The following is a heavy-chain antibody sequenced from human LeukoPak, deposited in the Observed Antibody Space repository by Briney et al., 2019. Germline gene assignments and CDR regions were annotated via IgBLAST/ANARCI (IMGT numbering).Heavy chain of an antibody. Sequence: GGSLQISCKGAGCLFTSYWISWGRQLTGKGLEWMGSIDRSDSYTNYSPSFQGHVSISADKSIRTAYLQWSSLKASDTAMYYCASPYGGYFDYWGQGTLVTVSS. J-gene: IGHJ4*02. D-gene: IGHD4/OR15-4a*01. CDR3: ASPYGGYFDY. CDR2: IDRSDSYT. V-gene: IGHV5-10-1*01. CDR1: GCLFTSYW.